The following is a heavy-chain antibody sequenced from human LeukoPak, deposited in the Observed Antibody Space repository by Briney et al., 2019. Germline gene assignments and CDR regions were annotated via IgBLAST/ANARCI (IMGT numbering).Heavy chain of an antibody. D-gene: IGHD6-19*01. CDR3: ARPNEQWLGLGHWYFDL. CDR1: GGTFSSYA. Sequence: SVKVSCKASGGTFSSYAISWVRQAPGQGLEWMGGIIPIFGTANYAQKFQGRVTITADESTSTAYMELSSLRSEDTAVYYCARPNEQWLGLGHWYFDLWGRGTLVTVSS. J-gene: IGHJ2*01. V-gene: IGHV1-69*01. CDR2: IIPIFGTA.